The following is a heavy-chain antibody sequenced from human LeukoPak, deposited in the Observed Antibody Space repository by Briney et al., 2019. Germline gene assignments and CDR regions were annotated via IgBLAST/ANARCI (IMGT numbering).Heavy chain of an antibody. CDR1: GFAFDDYA. CDR3: AKDRVPGYSSSWSPY. CDR2: ISGDGGST. Sequence: RGSLRLSCAASGFAFDDYAMHWVRQAPGTGLEWVSLISGDGGSTYYADSVKGRFTISRDNSKNTLYLQMNSLRAEDTAVYYCAKDRVPGYSSSWSPYWGQGTLVTVSS. D-gene: IGHD6-13*01. J-gene: IGHJ4*02. V-gene: IGHV3-43*02.